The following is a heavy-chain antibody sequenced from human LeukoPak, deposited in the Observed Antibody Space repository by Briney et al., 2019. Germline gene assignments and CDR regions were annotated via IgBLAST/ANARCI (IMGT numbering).Heavy chain of an antibody. CDR3: AKDRMTYSSGPDY. CDR2: ISGSGGST. D-gene: IGHD6-19*01. CDR1: GFTFSTYA. J-gene: IGHJ4*02. V-gene: IGHV3-23*01. Sequence: GGSLRLSCAAAGFTFSTYAMSWVRQAPGKGLEWVSAISGSGGSTYYSDSVKGRFTISRDNSKNTLYLQMNSLRAEDTAVYYCAKDRMTYSSGPDYWGQGTLVTVSS.